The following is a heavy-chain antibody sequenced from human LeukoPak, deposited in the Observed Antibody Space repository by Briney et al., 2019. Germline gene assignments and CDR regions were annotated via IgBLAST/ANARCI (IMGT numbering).Heavy chain of an antibody. CDR2: LSWGNDK. V-gene: IGHV2-5*02. J-gene: IGHJ5*02. CDR3: AHRKGLGTVTPSWFDP. Sequence: SGPTLVNPTQTLTLTCTFPGVSLTTPGVGVGWIRQPPGKALEWLALLSWGNDKRYSPYLKTRLPIIRKTTTSQVVLTMTNMDPVDTATYYCAHRKGLGTVTPSWFDPWGQGTLVTVSS. CDR1: GVSLTTPGVG. D-gene: IGHD4-17*01.